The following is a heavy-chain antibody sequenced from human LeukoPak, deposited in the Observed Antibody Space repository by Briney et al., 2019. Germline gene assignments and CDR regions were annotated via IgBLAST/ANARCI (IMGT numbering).Heavy chain of an antibody. CDR3: ASSGSTWYGGFDY. D-gene: IGHD6-13*01. CDR1: GFTFSSYW. J-gene: IGHJ4*02. V-gene: IGHV3-74*01. Sequence: GGSLRLSCAASGFTFSSYWMHWVRQAPGKGLVWVSRFHGDANTTTYTDSVRGRFTISGDNAKRTLYLQMNSLRAEDTAVYYCASSGSTWYGGFDYWGQGTLVTVSS. CDR2: FHGDANTT.